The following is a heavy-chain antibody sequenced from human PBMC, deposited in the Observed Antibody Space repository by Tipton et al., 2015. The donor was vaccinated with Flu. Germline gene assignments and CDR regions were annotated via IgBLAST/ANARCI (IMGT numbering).Heavy chain of an antibody. CDR3: ARALQNYFDY. V-gene: IGHV4-31*03. CDR1: GGSINSRSYY. J-gene: IGHJ4*02. CDR2: IYYSGST. Sequence: TLSLTCTVSGGSINSRSYYWGWIRQPPGKGLEWIGYIYYSGSTYYNPSLKSRVTISIDTSKNQFSLKLSSVTAADTAVYYCARALQNYFDYWGQGTLVTVSS.